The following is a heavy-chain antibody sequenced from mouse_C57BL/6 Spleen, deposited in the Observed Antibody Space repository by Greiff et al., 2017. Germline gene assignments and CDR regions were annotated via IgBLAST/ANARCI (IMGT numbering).Heavy chain of an antibody. CDR3: ARGGLGGSPFAY. CDR2: IHPNSGST. J-gene: IGHJ3*01. V-gene: IGHV1-64*01. Sequence: QVQLKQSGAELVKPGASVKLSCKASGYTFTSYWMHWVKQRPGQGLEWIGMIHPNSGSTNYNEKFKSKATLTVDKSSSTAYMQRSSLTSEDSAVYYCARGGLGGSPFAYWGQGTLVTVSA. CDR1: GYTFTSYW. D-gene: IGHD1-1*01.